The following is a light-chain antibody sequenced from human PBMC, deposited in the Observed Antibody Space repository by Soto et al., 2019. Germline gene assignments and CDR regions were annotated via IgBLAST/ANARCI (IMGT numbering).Light chain of an antibody. V-gene: IGLV1-40*01. Sequence: QSVLTQPPSVSGAPGQRVTISCTGSNSNIGAGYDVHWYQQFPGTAPKLLIYGNINRPSGVPDRFSGSKSGHSASLAITGVQAEDEADYYCQSYDSRLSNYVFGGGTKVTVL. CDR3: QSYDSRLSNYV. J-gene: IGLJ1*01. CDR1: NSNIGAGYD. CDR2: GNI.